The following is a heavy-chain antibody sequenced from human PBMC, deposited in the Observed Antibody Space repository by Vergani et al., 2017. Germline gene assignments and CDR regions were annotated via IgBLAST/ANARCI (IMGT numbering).Heavy chain of an antibody. J-gene: IGHJ3*02. Sequence: QVQLQQWGAGLLKPSETLSLTCAVYGGSFSGYYWSWIRQPPGKGLGWIGEINHSGSTNYNPSLKSRVTISVDTSKNQFSLKLSSVTAADTAVYYCARPGDYDFWSGPDAFDIWGQGTRVTVSS. CDR1: GGSFSGYY. V-gene: IGHV4-34*01. CDR2: INHSGST. D-gene: IGHD3-3*01. CDR3: ARPGDYDFWSGPDAFDI.